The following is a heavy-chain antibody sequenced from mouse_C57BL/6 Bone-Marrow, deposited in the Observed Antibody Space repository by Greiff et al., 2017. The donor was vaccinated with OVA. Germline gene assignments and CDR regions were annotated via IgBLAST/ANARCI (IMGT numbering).Heavy chain of an antibody. V-gene: IGHV5-15*01. J-gene: IGHJ2*01. CDR3: ARSNWDEEGFDY. Sequence: EVQLVESGGGLVQPGGSLKLSCAASGFTFSDYGMAWVRQAPRKGPEWVAFISNLAYSIYYADTVTGRFTISRENAKNTLYLEMSSLRSEDTAMYYCARSNWDEEGFDYWGQGTTLTVSS. CDR1: GFTFSDYG. CDR2: ISNLAYSI. D-gene: IGHD4-1*01.